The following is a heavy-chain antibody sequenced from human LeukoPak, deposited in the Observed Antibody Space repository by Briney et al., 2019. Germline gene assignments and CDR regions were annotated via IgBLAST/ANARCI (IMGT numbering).Heavy chain of an antibody. J-gene: IGHJ6*02. CDR1: GFTFNSYW. CDR2: ISGSGGST. CDR3: AKGYVYGMDV. Sequence: GGSLRLSCAASGFTFNSYWMAWVRQAPGKGLEWVSAISGSGGSTYYADSVKGRFTISRDNSKNTLYLQMNSLRAEDTAVYYCAKGYVYGMDVWGQGTTVTVSS. V-gene: IGHV3-23*01. D-gene: IGHD3-16*01.